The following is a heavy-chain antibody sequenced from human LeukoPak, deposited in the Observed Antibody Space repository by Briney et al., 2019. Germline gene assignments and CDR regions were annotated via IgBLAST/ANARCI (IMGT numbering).Heavy chain of an antibody. CDR2: IYYSGST. D-gene: IGHD6-19*01. Sequence: PSETLSLTCTVSGGSISSYYWSWIRQPPGKGREWIGYIYYSGSTNYNPSLKSRVTISVDTSKNQFSLKLSSVTAADTAVYYCARGTAVAGTSWFDPWGQGTLVTVSS. J-gene: IGHJ5*02. CDR3: ARGTAVAGTSWFDP. CDR1: GGSISSYY. V-gene: IGHV4-59*08.